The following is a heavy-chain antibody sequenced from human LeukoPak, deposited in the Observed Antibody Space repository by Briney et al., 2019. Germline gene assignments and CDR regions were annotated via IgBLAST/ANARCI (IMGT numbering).Heavy chain of an antibody. CDR2: IYYSGST. J-gene: IGHJ4*02. V-gene: IGHV4-39*07. D-gene: IGHD3-22*01. CDR3: ARGEDGGYYYDSSGYYGVLDY. CDR1: GGSISSSSYY. Sequence: PSETLSLTCTVSGGSISSSSYYWGWIRQPPGKGLEWIGSIYYSGSTYYNPSLKSRVTISVDTSKNQFSLKLSSVTAADTAVYYCARGEDGGYYYDSSGYYGVLDYWGQGTLVTVSS.